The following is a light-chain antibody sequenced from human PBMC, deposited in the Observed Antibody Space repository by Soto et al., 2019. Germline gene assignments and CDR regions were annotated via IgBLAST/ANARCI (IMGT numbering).Light chain of an antibody. CDR1: SGDIGAYTY. CDR3: SSYTTSTTQV. V-gene: IGLV2-14*01. CDR2: EVS. J-gene: IGLJ1*01. Sequence: QSALTQHPSVSGSPGQSITISCTGTSGDIGAYTYVSWYQQHPGKAPKLMIYEVSNRPSGVSNRFSGSKSGNTASLTISGLQAEDEADYYCSSYTTSTTQVFGTGTKVTVL.